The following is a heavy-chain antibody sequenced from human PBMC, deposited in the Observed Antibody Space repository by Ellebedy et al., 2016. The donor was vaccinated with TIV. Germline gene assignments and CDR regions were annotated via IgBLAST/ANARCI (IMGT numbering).Heavy chain of an antibody. Sequence: PGGSLRLSCAASGFTFSNRGMHWVRQAPGKGLEWVAFVRYDGGESQYADLVQGRVTISRDNFKNILYLQMNSLRPEDTAVYYCVRDGGTWDFDYWGQGTLVTVSS. V-gene: IGHV3-30*02. CDR3: VRDGGTWDFDY. CDR2: VRYDGGES. D-gene: IGHD3-16*01. J-gene: IGHJ4*02. CDR1: GFTFSNRG.